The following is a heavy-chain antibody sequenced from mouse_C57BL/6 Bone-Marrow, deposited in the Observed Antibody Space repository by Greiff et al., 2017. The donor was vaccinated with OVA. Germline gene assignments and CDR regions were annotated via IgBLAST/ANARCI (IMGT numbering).Heavy chain of an antibody. CDR1: GYTFTSYW. J-gene: IGHJ2*01. CDR3: ARSDGSSYGFVY. Sequence: QVQLQQPGAELVKPGASVKLSCKASGYTFTSYWMHWVKQRPGQGLEWIGMIHPNSGGTNYNEKFKSKATLTVDKSSSTAYMQLSSLTSEDSAVYYCARSDGSSYGFVYWGQGTTLTVSS. CDR2: IHPNSGGT. D-gene: IGHD1-1*01. V-gene: IGHV1-64*01.